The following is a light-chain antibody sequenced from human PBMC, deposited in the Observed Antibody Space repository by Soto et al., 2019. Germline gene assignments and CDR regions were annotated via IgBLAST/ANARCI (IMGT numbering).Light chain of an antibody. J-gene: IGKJ4*01. CDR3: QQYGSSPLT. Sequence: EIVLTQSPGTLSLSRGERATLSCRASQSVTSSHLAWYQQKPGQAPSLLIYGASSRATGIPDRFSGSGSGTDFTLTISRLEPEDFAVYYCQQYGSSPLTFGGGTKVEIK. V-gene: IGKV3-20*01. CDR1: QSVTSSH. CDR2: GAS.